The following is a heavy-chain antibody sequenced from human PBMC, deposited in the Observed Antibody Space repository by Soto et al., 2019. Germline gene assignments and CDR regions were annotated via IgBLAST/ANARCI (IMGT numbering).Heavy chain of an antibody. CDR1: GYTFTSYD. V-gene: IGHV1-8*01. Sequence: ASVKVSWKASGYTFTSYDINWVRQATGQGLEWMGWMNPNSGNTGYAQKFQGRVTMTRNTSISTAYMELSSLRSEDTAVYYCARAVGRPFGVVIVSLYYYYYMDVWG. J-gene: IGHJ6*03. D-gene: IGHD3-3*01. CDR3: ARAVGRPFGVVIVSLYYYYYMDV. CDR2: MNPNSGNT.